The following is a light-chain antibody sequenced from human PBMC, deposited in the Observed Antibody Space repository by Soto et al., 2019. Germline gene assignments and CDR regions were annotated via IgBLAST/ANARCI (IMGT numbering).Light chain of an antibody. CDR3: QQYNNWPAT. Sequence: EIVMTQSPATLSVSPVERATLSCRASQSVSSNLAWYQQKPGQAPRLLIYGASTRATGIPARFSGSGSGTEFTLTISSLQSEDFAVYYCQQYNNWPATFGPGTKVDIK. CDR2: GAS. CDR1: QSVSSN. V-gene: IGKV3-15*01. J-gene: IGKJ3*01.